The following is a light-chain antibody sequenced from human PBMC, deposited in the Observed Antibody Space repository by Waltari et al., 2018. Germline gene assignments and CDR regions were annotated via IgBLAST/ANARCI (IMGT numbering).Light chain of an antibody. J-gene: IGKJ1*01. Sequence: DIVMTQSPDSLTVSLGERATINCKSSQSILYSSNNLNYLAWYQQRPGHPPKLLIYWASTRESGVPDRFSCSGSGTEFTLTISSLQAEDVAVYYCQQYYGSPPWTFGQGTKVEIK. CDR2: WAS. V-gene: IGKV4-1*01. CDR3: QQYYGSPPWT. CDR1: QSILYSSNNLNY.